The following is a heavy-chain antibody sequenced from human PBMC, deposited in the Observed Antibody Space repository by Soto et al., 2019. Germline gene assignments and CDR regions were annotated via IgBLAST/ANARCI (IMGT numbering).Heavy chain of an antibody. CDR3: VGGQYYFDY. Sequence: QVQLVESGGGVVQPGRSLRLSCAASGFPFTTYGMHWVREGPGKGLEWVAVISYDGSNKYYADSVKGRFTISRDNSKNALYLHMSSLRPEDTALYYCVGGQYYFDYRGQGTLVTVSS. J-gene: IGHJ4*02. D-gene: IGHD3-10*01. CDR1: GFPFTTYG. CDR2: ISYDGSNK. V-gene: IGHV3-30*03.